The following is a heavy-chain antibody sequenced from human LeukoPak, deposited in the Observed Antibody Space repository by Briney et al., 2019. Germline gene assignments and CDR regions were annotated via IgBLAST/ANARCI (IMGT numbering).Heavy chain of an antibody. CDR2: IYSGGST. D-gene: IGHD6-13*01. V-gene: IGHV3-53*05. Sequence: GGSLRLSCAASGFTVSSNYMSWVRQAPGKGLEWVSVIYSGGSTYYADSVKGRFTISRDNSKNTLYLQMNSLRAEDTAVYYCAAAAGTVPFDPWGQGTLVTVSS. CDR1: GFTVSSNY. CDR3: AAAAGTVPFDP. J-gene: IGHJ5*02.